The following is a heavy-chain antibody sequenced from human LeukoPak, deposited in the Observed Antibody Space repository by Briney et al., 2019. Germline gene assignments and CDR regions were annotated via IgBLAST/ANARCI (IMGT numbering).Heavy chain of an antibody. CDR3: ARDSSSGSFWFDP. J-gene: IGHJ5*02. CDR1: GGSISSSRYY. CDR2: IYYTGST. D-gene: IGHD6-19*01. Sequence: SETLSLTCTVSGGSISSSRYYWGWIRQPPGKGLDWIGGIYYTGSTYYNPSLKSRVTISIDTSKNQFSLHLTSVTAADTAVYYCARDSSSGSFWFDPWGQGTLVTVS. V-gene: IGHV4-39*07.